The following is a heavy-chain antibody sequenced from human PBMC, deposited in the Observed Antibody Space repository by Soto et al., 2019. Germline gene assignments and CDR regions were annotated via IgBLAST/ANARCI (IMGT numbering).Heavy chain of an antibody. J-gene: IGHJ5*02. Sequence: QVQLQQSGPGLVKPSQTLSLTCAISGDSVSSNSAAWNWIRQSPSRGLEWLGRTYYRSKWYNDYAVSVKSRIXXNXDXXKNQFSLQLNSVTPEDTAVYYCARGIAAAVNWFDPWGQGTLVTVSS. CDR3: ARGIAAAVNWFDP. CDR1: GDSVSSNSAA. D-gene: IGHD6-13*01. CDR2: TYYRSKWYN. V-gene: IGHV6-1*01.